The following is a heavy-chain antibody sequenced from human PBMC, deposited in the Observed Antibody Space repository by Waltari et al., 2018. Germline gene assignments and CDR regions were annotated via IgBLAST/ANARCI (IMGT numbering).Heavy chain of an antibody. CDR1: GGTFSSYA. J-gene: IGHJ4*02. Sequence: QVQLVQSGAEVKKPGSSVKVSCKASGGTFSSYAISWVRQAPGQGLEWMGGIIPIFGTANASQKFQGRVTITADESTSTAYMELSSLRSEDTAVYYCASEWVYYDSSGYYSALFDYWGQGTLVTVSS. D-gene: IGHD3-22*01. CDR2: IIPIFGTA. CDR3: ASEWVYYDSSGYYSALFDY. V-gene: IGHV1-69*12.